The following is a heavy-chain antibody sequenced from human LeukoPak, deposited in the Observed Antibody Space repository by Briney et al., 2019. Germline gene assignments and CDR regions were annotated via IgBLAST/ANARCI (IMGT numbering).Heavy chain of an antibody. D-gene: IGHD3-16*02. CDR2: ISSSGSTI. CDR3: ARSGGRYVWGSYRWALYFDY. V-gene: IGHV3-11*01. Sequence: GGSLRLSCAASGFTFSDYYMSWIRQAPGKGLESVSYISSSGSTIYYADSVKGRFTISRDNAKNSLYLKMNSLRAEDTAVYYCARSGGRYVWGSYRWALYFDYWGQGTLVTVSS. CDR1: GFTFSDYY. J-gene: IGHJ4*02.